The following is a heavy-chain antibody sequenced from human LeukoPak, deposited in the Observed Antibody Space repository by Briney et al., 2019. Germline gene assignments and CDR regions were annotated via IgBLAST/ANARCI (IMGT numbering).Heavy chain of an antibody. CDR2: ISDSGSDT. CDR1: GFTFRIYT. CDR3: AREGITMIVSGPPDAFDI. D-gene: IGHD3-22*01. Sequence: GGSLRLSCAASGFTFRIYTMSWVRQAPGKGLEWVSGISDSGSDTYYADSVKGRFTISRDNAKNSLYLQMNSLRAEDTAVYYCAREGITMIVSGPPDAFDIWGQGTMVTVSS. V-gene: IGHV3-21*01. J-gene: IGHJ3*02.